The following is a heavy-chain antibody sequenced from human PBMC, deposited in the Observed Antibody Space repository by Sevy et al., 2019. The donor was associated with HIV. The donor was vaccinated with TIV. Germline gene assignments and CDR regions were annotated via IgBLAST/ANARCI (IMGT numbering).Heavy chain of an antibody. V-gene: IGHV3-21*06. D-gene: IGHD2-15*01. J-gene: IGHJ4*02. CDR3: ARDHGYCSGGSCYAGGY. CDR1: GFTFISYT. Sequence: GGSLRLSCSASGFTFISYTMIWVRQAPGRGLEWVSASSGTGSYIYYADSVKDRFTISRDNAKNLLYLQMNSLRAEDMAVYYCARDHGYCSGGSCYAGGYWGQGTLVTVSS. CDR2: SSGTGSYI.